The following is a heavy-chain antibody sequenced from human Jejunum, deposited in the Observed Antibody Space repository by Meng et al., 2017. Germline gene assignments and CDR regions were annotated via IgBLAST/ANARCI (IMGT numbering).Heavy chain of an antibody. Sequence: SETLSLTCAISGDSVSSDRAAWSWIRQSPSRGLEWLGRTYYRSKWYLDYAVSLRGRISINPDTSKNQFSLQLNSVTPDDTAVYYCARGSYNSIWAWGQGTLVTVSS. J-gene: IGHJ5*02. V-gene: IGHV6-1*01. CDR1: GDSVSSDRAA. D-gene: IGHD6-13*01. CDR2: TYYRSKWYL. CDR3: ARGSYNSIWA.